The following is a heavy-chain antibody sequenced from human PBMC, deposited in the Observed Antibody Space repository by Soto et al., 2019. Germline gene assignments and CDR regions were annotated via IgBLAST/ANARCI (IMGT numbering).Heavy chain of an antibody. V-gene: IGHV3-15*01. Sequence: AASEFTFANAWISWGRQAPGKGLEWVGRIKSKADGGTTDYAAPVKGRFTISRDESQNTLYLQMNSLKTEDTAVYYCTSLYYGHWGQGTLVTVSS. CDR1: EFTFANAW. CDR3: TSLYYGH. J-gene: IGHJ4*02. CDR2: IKSKADGGTT. D-gene: IGHD4-17*01.